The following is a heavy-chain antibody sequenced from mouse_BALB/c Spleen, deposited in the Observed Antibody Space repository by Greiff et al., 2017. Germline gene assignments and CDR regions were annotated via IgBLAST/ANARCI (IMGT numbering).Heavy chain of an antibody. D-gene: IGHD2-1*01. J-gene: IGHJ3*01. CDR2: ISDGGSYT. V-gene: IGHV5-4*02. CDR1: GFTFSDYY. Sequence: EVQRVESGGGLVKPGGSLKLSCAASGFTFSDYYMYWVRQTPEKRLEWVATISDGGSYTYYPDSVKGRFTISRDNAKNNLYLQMSSLKSEDTAMYYCARGDYGSAWFADWGQGTLVTVSA. CDR3: ARGDYGSAWFAD.